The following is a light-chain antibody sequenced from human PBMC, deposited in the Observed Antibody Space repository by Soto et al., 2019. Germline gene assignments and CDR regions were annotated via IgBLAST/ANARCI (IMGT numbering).Light chain of an antibody. CDR3: QQYNDWPPYT. J-gene: IGKJ2*01. CDR2: GAS. CDR1: QSIGSN. Sequence: EVLMTQSQGTLSVSPGERVTVSCRASQSIGSNLAWYQQKPGQAPRLLIYGASTRVIGVPDRFSGGRSGTEFTLTISSLQSEDIAVSFCQQYNDWPPYTFGQGTKLEIK. V-gene: IGKV3-15*01.